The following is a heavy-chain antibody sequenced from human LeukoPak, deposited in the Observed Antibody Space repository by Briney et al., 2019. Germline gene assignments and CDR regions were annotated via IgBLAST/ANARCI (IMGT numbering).Heavy chain of an antibody. CDR2: IYSSGSP. Sequence: SETLSLTCTVSGDSISSYYWSWIRQPAGKGLEWIGRIYSSGSPNYNPSLKGRVVVSLDTSKKQLSLRLSSVTAADTAVYYCARDMGDYYFDYWGQGTLVTVSS. V-gene: IGHV4-4*07. CDR1: GDSISSYY. CDR3: ARDMGDYYFDY. D-gene: IGHD2-21*02. J-gene: IGHJ4*02.